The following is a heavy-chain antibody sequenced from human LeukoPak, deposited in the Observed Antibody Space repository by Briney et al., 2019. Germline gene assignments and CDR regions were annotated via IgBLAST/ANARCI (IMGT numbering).Heavy chain of an antibody. D-gene: IGHD6-19*01. CDR1: GGSISNYY. Sequence: PSETLSLTCTVSGGSISNYYWSWIRQPAGKGLEWIGRINTSVSTNYNPSLKSRVTMSADTSRNQFSLQLSSVTATDTAVYYCARGRAVAEYWGQGILVTVSS. V-gene: IGHV4-4*07. CDR2: INTSVST. CDR3: ARGRAVAEY. J-gene: IGHJ4*02.